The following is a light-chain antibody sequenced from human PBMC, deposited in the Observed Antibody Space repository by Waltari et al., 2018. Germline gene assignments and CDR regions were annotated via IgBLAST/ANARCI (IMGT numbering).Light chain of an antibody. CDR2: DVS. CDR3: SSYAGSNNYV. Sequence: QSALTQPPSASGSPGQSVTISCTGTASDVGGYRYVSWCQQHPGKAPKLIIFDVSKRPPGVPDRFPGSQSGTTASLPVSGLQAEDEADYYCSSYAGSNNYVFGTGTKVTVL. CDR1: ASDVGGYRY. V-gene: IGLV2-8*01. J-gene: IGLJ1*01.